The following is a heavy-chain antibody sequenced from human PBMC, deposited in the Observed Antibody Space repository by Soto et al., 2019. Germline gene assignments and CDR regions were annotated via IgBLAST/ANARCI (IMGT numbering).Heavy chain of an antibody. CDR1: GGTFSSYA. D-gene: IGHD1-26*01. Sequence: QVQLVQSGAEVKKPGSSVKVSCKASGGTFSSYAISWVRQAPGQGLEWMGGIIPIFGTANYAQKFQGRVTITADESTRTAYRELSSLRSEDTAVYYCARRREKGIGSYYFDYWGQRTLVTVSS. J-gene: IGHJ4*02. V-gene: IGHV1-69*01. CDR3: ARRREKGIGSYYFDY. CDR2: IIPIFGTA.